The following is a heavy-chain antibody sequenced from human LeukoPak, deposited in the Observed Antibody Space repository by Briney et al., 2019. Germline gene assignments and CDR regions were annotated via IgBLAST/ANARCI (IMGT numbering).Heavy chain of an antibody. CDR2: ISGSGGST. CDR3: AKEASPITITAFWPYYDSSGSQSVQH. CDR1: GFTFSSYA. D-gene: IGHD3-22*01. J-gene: IGHJ1*01. Sequence: GGSLRLSCAASGFTFSSYAMSWVRQAPGKGLEWVSAISGSGGSTYYADSVKGRFTISRDNSKNTLYLQMNSLRAEDTAVYYCAKEASPITITAFWPYYDSSGSQSVQHWGQGTLVTVSS. V-gene: IGHV3-23*01.